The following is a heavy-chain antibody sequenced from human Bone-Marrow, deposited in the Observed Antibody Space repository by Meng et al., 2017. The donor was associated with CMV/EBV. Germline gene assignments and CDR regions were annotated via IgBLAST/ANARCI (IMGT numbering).Heavy chain of an antibody. D-gene: IGHD2-2*01. CDR2: ISYDGSNK. Sequence: GESLKISWVASGFTFRSYAMHWVRQAPGKGLEWVAVISYDGSNKYYAVPVKGRFTISRDNAKNSLYLQMNSLRAEDTAVYYCARDDREYCSSTSCYYSYYGMDVWGQGTTVTVSS. V-gene: IGHV3-30-3*01. CDR1: GFTFRSYA. J-gene: IGHJ6*02. CDR3: ARDDREYCSSTSCYYSYYGMDV.